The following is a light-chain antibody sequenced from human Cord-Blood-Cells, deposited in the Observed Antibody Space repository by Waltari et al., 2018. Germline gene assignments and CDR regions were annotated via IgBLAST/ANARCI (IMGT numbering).Light chain of an antibody. CDR3: SSYTSSSTLV. Sequence: QSALTQPASVSGSTGQSITIPCTGTSSDVGGSHYVSWYQQHPDTAPKLMIYDGSHRPSGVSNRFSFAKSGNTASLTISGLQAEDDADYYCSSYTSSSTLVFGGGTKLTDL. J-gene: IGLJ3*02. CDR2: DGS. V-gene: IGLV2-14*03. CDR1: SSDVGGSHY.